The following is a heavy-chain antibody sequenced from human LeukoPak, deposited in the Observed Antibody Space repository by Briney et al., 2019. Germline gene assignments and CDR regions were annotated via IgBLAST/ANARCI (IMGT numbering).Heavy chain of an antibody. CDR3: ASGEGSSWFDY. Sequence: ASVKVSCKASGYTFTAFYMHWVRQAPGQGLEWMGWINPNSGGTNYAQKFQGRVTMTRDTSINTAYMELSRLTSDDTALYYCASGEGSSWFDYWGQGTLVTVSS. D-gene: IGHD6-13*01. J-gene: IGHJ4*02. CDR1: GYTFTAFY. CDR2: INPNSGGT. V-gene: IGHV1-2*02.